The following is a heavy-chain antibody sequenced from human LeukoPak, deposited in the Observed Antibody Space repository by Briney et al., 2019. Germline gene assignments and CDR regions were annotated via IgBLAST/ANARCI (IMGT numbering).Heavy chain of an antibody. Sequence: SVEVSCKASGGTFISYAISWVRQAPGQGLEWMGGSIPIFGTANYPQKFQGGVTITTDESTSTAYMELSSLRSEDTAVYYCARGSEQLVLDYWGQGTLVTVSS. J-gene: IGHJ4*02. CDR3: ARGSEQLVLDY. CDR1: GGTFISYA. D-gene: IGHD6-6*01. V-gene: IGHV1-69*05. CDR2: SIPIFGTA.